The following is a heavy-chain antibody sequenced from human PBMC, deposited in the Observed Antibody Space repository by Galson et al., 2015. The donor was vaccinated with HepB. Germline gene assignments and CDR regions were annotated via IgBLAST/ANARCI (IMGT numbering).Heavy chain of an antibody. V-gene: IGHV1-18*04. CDR3: ARDWHYDILTGYYPGRSYGMDV. Sequence: SVKVSCKASGYTFTSYGISWVRQAPGQGLEWMGWISAYNGNTNYAQKLQGRVTMTTDTSTSTAYMELRSLRSDDTAVYYCARDWHYDILTGYYPGRSYGMDVWGQGTTVTVSS. CDR1: GYTFTSYG. J-gene: IGHJ6*02. CDR2: ISAYNGNT. D-gene: IGHD3-9*01.